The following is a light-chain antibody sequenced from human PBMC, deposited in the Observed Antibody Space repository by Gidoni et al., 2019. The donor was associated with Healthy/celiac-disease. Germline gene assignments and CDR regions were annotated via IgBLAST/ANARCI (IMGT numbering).Light chain of an antibody. CDR2: DAY. CDR3: QQCYSTPFT. CDR1: QSISSY. Sequence: DIQMTQSPSSLSASVGDRVTITCRASQSISSYLNWYQQKPGKAPKLLIYDAYSLQSGVPSRFSGSGSGTDFTFTISSLQPEDFATYYCQQCYSTPFTFGPGTKVEIK. J-gene: IGKJ3*01. V-gene: IGKV1-39*01.